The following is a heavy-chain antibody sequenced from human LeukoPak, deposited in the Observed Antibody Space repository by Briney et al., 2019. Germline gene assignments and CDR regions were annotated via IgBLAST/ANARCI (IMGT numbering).Heavy chain of an antibody. V-gene: IGHV3-23*01. CDR1: GFSFNSYA. J-gene: IGHJ4*02. CDR3: AKGGDYDILTGSPYFDY. CDR2: ISGSGGST. D-gene: IGHD3-9*01. Sequence: GGSLRLSCAASGFSFNSYAMSWVRQAPGKGLEWVSAISGSGGSTYYADSVKGRFTISRDNSKNTLYLQMNSLRAEDTAVYYCAKGGDYDILTGSPYFDYWGQGTLVTVSS.